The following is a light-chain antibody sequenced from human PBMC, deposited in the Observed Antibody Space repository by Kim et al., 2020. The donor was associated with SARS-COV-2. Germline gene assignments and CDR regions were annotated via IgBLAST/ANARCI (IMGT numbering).Light chain of an antibody. CDR1: QSVLYSSTNKNY. V-gene: IGKV4-1*01. CDR3: QQYYSTPLT. CDR2: WAS. Sequence: DIVMTQSPDSLAVSLGERATINCKSSQSVLYSSTNKNYLAWYQHKPGQPPKLLIYWASTRESGVPDRFSGSGSGTDFTLTISSLQAEDVAVYYCQQYYSTPLTFGGGTKVDIK. J-gene: IGKJ4*01.